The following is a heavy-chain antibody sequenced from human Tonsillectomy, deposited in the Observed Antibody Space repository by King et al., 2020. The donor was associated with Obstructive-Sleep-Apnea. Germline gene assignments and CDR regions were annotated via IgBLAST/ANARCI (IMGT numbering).Heavy chain of an antibody. CDR2: IYDIGST. Sequence: VQLQESGPGLVKPSETLSLTCTVSGDSISSVRWSWIRQPPGKGLEWVGYIYDIGSTNYKPSLKSRVSISVYTSKNQFSLKLSAVTAADTAVDYCARHQNGRNSAFHYYGMDVWGQGTTVTVSS. CDR3: ARHQNGRNSAFHYYGMDV. V-gene: IGHV4-59*08. J-gene: IGHJ6*02. CDR1: GDSISSVR. D-gene: IGHD4-23*01.